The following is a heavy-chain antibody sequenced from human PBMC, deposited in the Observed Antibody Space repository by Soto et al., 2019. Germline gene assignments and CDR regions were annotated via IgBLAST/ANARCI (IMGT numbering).Heavy chain of an antibody. D-gene: IGHD6-6*01. V-gene: IGHV4-4*02. CDR2: IYHSGST. CDR3: ATRHSSSSKRAFDI. Sequence: QVQLQESGPGLVKPSGTLSLTCAVSSGSISSSNWWSWVRQPPGKGLEWIGEIYHSGSTNYNTSLQSRVTISVDKSKNQFSLKLSSVTAADTAVYYCATRHSSSSKRAFDIWGQGTMVTVSS. CDR1: SGSISSSNW. J-gene: IGHJ3*02.